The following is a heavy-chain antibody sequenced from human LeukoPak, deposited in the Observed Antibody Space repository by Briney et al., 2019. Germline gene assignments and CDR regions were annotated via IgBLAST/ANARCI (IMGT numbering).Heavy chain of an antibody. D-gene: IGHD2-15*01. CDR1: RYSFTSYD. CDR3: ARVGIVVDFDY. Sequence: PGASVKVSCKTSRYSFTSYDINWVRQATGQGLEWMGWTNPNSGNTGYAQKFQGRVTMTRDNSIGTAYMELSSLTSEDTAVYYCARVGIVVDFDYWGQGTLVTVSS. V-gene: IGHV1-8*01. CDR2: TNPNSGNT. J-gene: IGHJ4*02.